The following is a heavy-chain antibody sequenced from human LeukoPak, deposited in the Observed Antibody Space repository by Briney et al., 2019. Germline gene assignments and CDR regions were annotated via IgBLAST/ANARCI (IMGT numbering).Heavy chain of an antibody. CDR2: IYYSGST. V-gene: IGHV4-59*01. CDR3: ARGSGNYYQIDY. Sequence: PSETLSLTCAVYGGSFSGYYWSWIRQPPGKGLEWIGYIYYSGSTNYNPSLKSRLTMSVDSSKNQFSLKLSSVTAADTAVYYCARGSGNYYQIDYWGQGTLVTVSS. D-gene: IGHD3-3*01. J-gene: IGHJ4*02. CDR1: GGSFSGYY.